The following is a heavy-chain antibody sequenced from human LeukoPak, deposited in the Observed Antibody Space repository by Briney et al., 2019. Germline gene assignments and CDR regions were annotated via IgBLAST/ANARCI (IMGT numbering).Heavy chain of an antibody. CDR3: ARVEPFDY. V-gene: IGHV3-9*01. J-gene: IGHJ4*02. Sequence: PGGSLRLSCAASGFTFDDYAMHWVRQAPGKGLEWVSGISWNSGSIGYADSVKGRFTISRDNSKNTLYLQMNSLRAEDTAVYYCARVEPFDYWGQGTLVTVSS. CDR1: GFTFDDYA. CDR2: ISWNSGSI.